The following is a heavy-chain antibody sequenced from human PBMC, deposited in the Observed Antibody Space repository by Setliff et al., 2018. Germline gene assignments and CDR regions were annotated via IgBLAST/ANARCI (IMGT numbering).Heavy chain of an antibody. CDR3: ARAISGWYSAHYYYLDV. Sequence: SETLSLTCTVSGGSISSGSDYWTWIRQPAGRGLEWIGHIYTTGSTNYNPSLKSRVTMSVDTSMNQFSLKLSSVTAADTAVYYCARAISGWYSAHYYYLDVWGKGTTVTVSS. CDR2: IYTTGST. D-gene: IGHD6-19*01. J-gene: IGHJ6*03. CDR1: GGSISSGSDY. V-gene: IGHV4-61*09.